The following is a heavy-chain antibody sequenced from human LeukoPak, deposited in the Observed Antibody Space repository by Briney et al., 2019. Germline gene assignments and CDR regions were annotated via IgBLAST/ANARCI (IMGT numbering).Heavy chain of an antibody. V-gene: IGHV4-59*08. Sequence: SETLSLTCTVSGGSISSYYWSWIRRPPGKGLEWIGYVYYSGSTDYNPSPKSRVTISADTSKNQFSLKLSSVTAADTAVYYCARHLGYQLRRGYYYVMDVWGPGTTVTVSS. CDR2: VYYSGST. J-gene: IGHJ6*02. D-gene: IGHD2-2*01. CDR1: GGSISSYY. CDR3: ARHLGYQLRRGYYYVMDV.